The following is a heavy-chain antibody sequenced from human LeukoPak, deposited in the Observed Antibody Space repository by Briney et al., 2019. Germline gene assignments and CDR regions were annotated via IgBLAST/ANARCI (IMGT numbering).Heavy chain of an antibody. V-gene: IGHV4-61*02. CDR1: GDSISSGSYY. D-gene: IGHD3-16*02. CDR3: ARLLGPLDYVWGSSRSK. CDR2: IYGSGRT. J-gene: IGHJ4*02. Sequence: PSQTLSLTCTVSGDSISSGSYYWSWIRQPAGKGLEWIGRIYGSGRTNYNLSLKSRVTISVDTTKNQFSLKLTSVTAADTAVYYCARLLGPLDYVWGSSRSKWGQGTLVTVSS.